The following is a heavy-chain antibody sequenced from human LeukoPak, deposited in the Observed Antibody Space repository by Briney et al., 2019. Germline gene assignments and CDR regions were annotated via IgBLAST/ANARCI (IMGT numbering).Heavy chain of an antibody. J-gene: IGHJ4*02. CDR3: AKDLLVNYDFWSGYLVY. CDR2: ISGSGGST. Sequence: PGGSLRLSCAASGFTFSSYAMSWVRQAPGKGLEWVSAISGSGGSTYYADSVKGRFTISRDNSKNTPYLQMNSLRAEDTAVYYCAKDLLVNYDFWSGYLVYWGQGTLVTVSS. D-gene: IGHD3-3*01. CDR1: GFTFSSYA. V-gene: IGHV3-23*01.